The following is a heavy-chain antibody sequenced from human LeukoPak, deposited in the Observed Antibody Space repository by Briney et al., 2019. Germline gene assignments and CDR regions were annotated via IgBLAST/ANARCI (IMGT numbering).Heavy chain of an antibody. D-gene: IGHD6-19*01. J-gene: IGHJ5*02. Sequence: SETLSLTCTVSGGSISSSSYYWGWIRQPPGKGLEWIGSIYYSGSTYYNPSLKSRVTISVDTSKNQFSLKLSSVTAADTAVYYCARQPYSSQMPWFDPWGQGTLVTVSS. CDR1: GGSISSSSYY. V-gene: IGHV4-39*01. CDR2: IYYSGST. CDR3: ARQPYSSQMPWFDP.